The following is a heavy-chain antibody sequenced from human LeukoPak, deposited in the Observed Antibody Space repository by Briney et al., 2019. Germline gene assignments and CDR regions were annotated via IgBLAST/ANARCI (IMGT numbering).Heavy chain of an antibody. CDR1: GFTLSDYA. Sequence: GGSLRLSCVVSGFTLSDYAMHWVRQAPGKGLEWVSLISNDGGKKYYADSVKGRFTISRDNSKNTVYLQVNSLRPNDTAVYYCARDLGQYYDTSDNWFDPWGQGTLVTVSS. J-gene: IGHJ5*02. V-gene: IGHV3-30*03. CDR2: ISNDGGKK. CDR3: ARDLGQYYDTSDNWFDP. D-gene: IGHD3-22*01.